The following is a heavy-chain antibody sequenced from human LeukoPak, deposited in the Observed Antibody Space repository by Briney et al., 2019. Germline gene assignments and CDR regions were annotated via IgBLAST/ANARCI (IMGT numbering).Heavy chain of an antibody. CDR3: AKGHCSSTSCYLSWFDP. CDR1: GFTFSSYA. J-gene: IGHJ5*02. V-gene: IGHV3-23*01. CDR2: ISGSGGST. D-gene: IGHD2-2*01. Sequence: PGASLRLSCAASGFTFSSYAMSWVRQAPGKGLGWVSAISGSGGSTYYADSVKGRFTISRDNSKNTLYLQMNSLRAEDTAVYYCAKGHCSSTSCYLSWFDPWGQGTLVTVSS.